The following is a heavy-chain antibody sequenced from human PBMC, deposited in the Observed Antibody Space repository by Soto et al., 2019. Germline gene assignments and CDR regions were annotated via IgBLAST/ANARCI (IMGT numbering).Heavy chain of an antibody. CDR2: ISYAGSNK. CDR3: AKEEAGQWLVY. V-gene: IGHV3-30*18. CDR1: GFTFSSYG. D-gene: IGHD6-19*01. Sequence: QVQLVESGGGVVQPGRSLRLSCAASGFTFSSYGMHWVRQAPGKGLEWVAVISYAGSNKYYADSVKGRFTISRDNSKNTLYLQMNSLRAEDTAVYYCAKEEAGQWLVYWGQGTLVTVSS. J-gene: IGHJ4*02.